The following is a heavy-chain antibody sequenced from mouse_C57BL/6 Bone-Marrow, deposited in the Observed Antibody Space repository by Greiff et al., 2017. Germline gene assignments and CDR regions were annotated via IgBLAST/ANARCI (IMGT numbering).Heavy chain of an antibody. J-gene: IGHJ3*01. Sequence: VQLQQPGAELVRPGSSVKLSCKASGYTFTSYWMDWVKQRPGQGLEWIGNIYPSDSETHYNQKFKDKATLTVDKSSSTAYMQLSSLTSEDSAVYYCARSGEYDVGAWFAYWGQGTLVTVSA. V-gene: IGHV1-61*01. CDR2: IYPSDSET. CDR3: ARSGEYDVGAWFAY. D-gene: IGHD2-14*01. CDR1: GYTFTSYW.